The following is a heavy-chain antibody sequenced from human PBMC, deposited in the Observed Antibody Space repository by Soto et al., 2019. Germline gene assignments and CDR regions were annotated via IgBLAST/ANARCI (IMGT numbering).Heavy chain of an antibody. V-gene: IGHV4-59*01. CDR2: LLYRGTA. CDR1: DSSMSPYY. Sequence: PSETLSLTCSVSDSSMSPYYWSWFRQAPGKGLEWIGHLLYRGTATYNPALQGRVTISLDTSKKQVSLQLSSVIAADTAVYYCAREKDFILGGYAFGYWGPETLVTVSS. CDR3: AREKDFILGGYAFGY. D-gene: IGHD1-26*01. J-gene: IGHJ4*02.